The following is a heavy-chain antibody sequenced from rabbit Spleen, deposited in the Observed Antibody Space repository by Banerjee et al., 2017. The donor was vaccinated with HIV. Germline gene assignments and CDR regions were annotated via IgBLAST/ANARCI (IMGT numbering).Heavy chain of an antibody. D-gene: IGHD8-1*01. J-gene: IGHJ4*01. CDR1: GFSFSRANY. CDR3: ARNLENYAGSSYLDL. CDR2: IFPDISGVT. V-gene: IGHV1S45*01. Sequence: QEQLVESGGGLVQPGASLTLTCTPSGFSFSRANYMCWVRQAPGKGLEWIACIFPDISGVTYYASWAKGRFTVSKASSTTVTLQMTSLTAADTATYFCARNLENYAGSSYLDLWGPGTLVTVS.